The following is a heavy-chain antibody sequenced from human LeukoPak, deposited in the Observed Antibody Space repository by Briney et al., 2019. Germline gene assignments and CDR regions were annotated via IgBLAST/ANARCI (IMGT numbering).Heavy chain of an antibody. V-gene: IGHV1-18*01. J-gene: IGHJ5*02. CDR2: ISAYNGNT. CDR1: GYTFTNYG. Sequence: ASVKVSCKASGYTFTNYGISWVRQAPGQGLEWMGWISAYNGNTNYAQKLQGRVTMTTDTSTSTAYMELRSLRSDDTAVYYCARDKYCSSTSCYRGWFDPWGQGTLVTVSS. CDR3: ARDKYCSSTSCYRGWFDP. D-gene: IGHD2-2*01.